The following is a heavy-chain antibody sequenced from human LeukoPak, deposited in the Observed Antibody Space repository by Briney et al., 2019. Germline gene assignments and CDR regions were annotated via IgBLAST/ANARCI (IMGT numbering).Heavy chain of an antibody. V-gene: IGHV3-21*01. Sequence: GGSLRLSCADSGFTFSSYWMNWVRQAPGKGLGWVSSISSSSSYIYYADSVKGRFTISRDNAKNSLYLQMNSLRAEDTAVYYCARDLYYGSGSYIDYWGQGTLVTVSS. D-gene: IGHD3-10*01. CDR3: ARDLYYGSGSYIDY. J-gene: IGHJ4*02. CDR2: ISSSSSYI. CDR1: GFTFSSYW.